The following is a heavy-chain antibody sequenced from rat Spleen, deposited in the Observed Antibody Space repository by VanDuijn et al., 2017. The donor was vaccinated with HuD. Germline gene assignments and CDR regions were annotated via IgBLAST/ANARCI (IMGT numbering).Heavy chain of an antibody. CDR3: ARSSTDNLYVMDA. CDR2: INSAGST. D-gene: IGHD1-11*01. CDR1: GYSITSSYR. V-gene: IGHV3-3*01. Sequence: EVQLQESGPGLVKPSQSLSLTCSVTGYSITSSYRWNWIRKFPGNKLEWMGYINSAGSTNYNPSLKSRISITRDTSKNQFFLQVNSVTTEDTATYYCARSSTDNLYVMDAWGQGASVTVSS. J-gene: IGHJ4*01.